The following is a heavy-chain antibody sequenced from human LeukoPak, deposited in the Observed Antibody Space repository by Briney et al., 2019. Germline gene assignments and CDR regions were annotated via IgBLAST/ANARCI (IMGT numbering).Heavy chain of an antibody. J-gene: IGHJ4*02. V-gene: IGHV4-39*07. CDR2: IYYSGST. CDR1: GGSISSSSYY. Sequence: SETLSLTCTVSGGSISSSSYYWGWIRQPPGKGLEWIGSIYYSGSTYYNPSLKSRVTISVDTSKNQFSLKLSSVTAADTAVYYCASQPSYSGSYTDYFDYWGQGTLVTVSS. D-gene: IGHD1-26*01. CDR3: ASQPSYSGSYTDYFDY.